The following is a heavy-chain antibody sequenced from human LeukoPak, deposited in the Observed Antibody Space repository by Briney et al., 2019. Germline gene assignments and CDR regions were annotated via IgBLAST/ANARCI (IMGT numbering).Heavy chain of an antibody. J-gene: IGHJ4*02. D-gene: IGHD4-17*01. CDR3: ARAKYGDYAHFDY. V-gene: IGHV3-7*03. Sequence: PGGSLRLSCAASGFTFTSYWMTWVRQAPGKGLEWVANIKQDGSEKYYVGSVKGRFTISRDNAKNSLYLQMSSLRAEDTAVYYCARAKYGDYAHFDYWGQGTLVTVSS. CDR1: GFTFTSYW. CDR2: IKQDGSEK.